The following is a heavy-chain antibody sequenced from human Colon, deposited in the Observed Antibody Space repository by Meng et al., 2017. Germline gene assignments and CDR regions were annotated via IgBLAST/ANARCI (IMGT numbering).Heavy chain of an antibody. CDR3: ARRRWYSSGEI. CDR2: INHSGST. CDR1: GGSFSGYY. V-gene: IGHV4-34*01. D-gene: IGHD6-19*01. J-gene: IGHJ3*02. Sequence: SETLSLTCAVYGGSFSGYYWSWIRQPPGKGLEWIGEINHSGSTNYNPSLKSRVTISVDTSKNQFSLKLSPVTAADAAVYYCARRRWYSSGEIWGQGTMVTVSS.